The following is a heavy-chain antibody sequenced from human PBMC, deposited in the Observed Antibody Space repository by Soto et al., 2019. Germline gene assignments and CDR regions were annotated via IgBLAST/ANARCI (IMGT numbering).Heavy chain of an antibody. Sequence: TSETLSLTCTVSGGSISSGDYYWSWIRQPPGKGLEWIGYIYYSGSTYYNPSLKSRVTISVDTSKNQFSLKLSSVTAADTAVYYCARLGYYDSSGSYYYYGMDVWGQGTTVTVSS. D-gene: IGHD3-22*01. V-gene: IGHV4-30-4*01. CDR3: ARLGYYDSSGSYYYYGMDV. CDR2: IYYSGST. CDR1: GGSISSGDYY. J-gene: IGHJ6*02.